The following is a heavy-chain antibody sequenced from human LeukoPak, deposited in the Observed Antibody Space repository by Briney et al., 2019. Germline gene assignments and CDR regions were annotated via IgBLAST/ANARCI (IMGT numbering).Heavy chain of an antibody. CDR1: GGTFSSYA. D-gene: IGHD6-19*01. CDR3: ASRTPSGIAVAGSIDY. CDR2: IIPIFGTA. V-gene: IGHV1-69*06. J-gene: IGHJ4*02. Sequence: SVKVSCKASGGTFSSYAISWVRQAPGQGLEWMGRIIPIFGTANYAQKFQGRVTITADKSTRTAYMELSSLRSEDTAVYYCASRTPSGIAVAGSIDYWGQGTLVTVSS.